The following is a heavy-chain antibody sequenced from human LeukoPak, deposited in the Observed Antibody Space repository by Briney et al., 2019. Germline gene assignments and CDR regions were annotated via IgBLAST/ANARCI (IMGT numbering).Heavy chain of an antibody. V-gene: IGHV3-48*01. CDR2: ISSSSSTI. CDR3: AREFDAHCSSTSCYVAYYYYYGMDV. CDR1: GFTFSSYS. Sequence: PGGSLRLSCAASGFTFSSYSMNWVRQAPGKGLEWVSYISSSSSTIYYADSVKGRFTISRDSAKNSLYPQMNSLRAEDTAVYYCAREFDAHCSSTSCYVAYYYYYGMDVWGQGTTVTVSS. D-gene: IGHD2-2*01. J-gene: IGHJ6*02.